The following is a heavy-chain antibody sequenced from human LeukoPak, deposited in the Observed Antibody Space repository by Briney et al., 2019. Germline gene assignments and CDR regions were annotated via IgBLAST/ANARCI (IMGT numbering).Heavy chain of an antibody. CDR1: GFTFSDYY. Sequence: GGSLRLSCAASGFTFSDYYMNWLRQAPGRGLEWVSCISNTGSAKYYADSVKGRFTISRDNAKNSVYLEMNSLRAEDTAVYYCASDSSGYFGPWGQGTLVTVSS. CDR2: ISNTGSAK. D-gene: IGHD3-22*01. J-gene: IGHJ5*02. CDR3: ASDSSGYFGP. V-gene: IGHV3-11*01.